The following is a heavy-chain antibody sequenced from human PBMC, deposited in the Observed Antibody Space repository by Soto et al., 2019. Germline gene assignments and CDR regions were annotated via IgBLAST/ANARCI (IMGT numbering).Heavy chain of an antibody. CDR1: GFTVSSNY. D-gene: IGHD5-18*01. CDR2: IYSGGST. CDR3: ARSSGYSYGLDY. V-gene: IGHV3-53*01. Sequence: GGSLRLSCAASGFTVSSNYMSWVRQAPGKGLEWVSVIYSGGSTYYADSVKGRLTISRDNSKNTLYLQMNSLRAEDTAVYYCARSSGYSYGLDYWGQGTLVTVSS. J-gene: IGHJ4*02.